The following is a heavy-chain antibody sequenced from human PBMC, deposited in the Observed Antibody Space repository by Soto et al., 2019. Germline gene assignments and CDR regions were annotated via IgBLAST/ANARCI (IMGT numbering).Heavy chain of an antibody. CDR3: ARVYGVRGVIITFYYYGMDV. CDR1: GGSISSSNW. Sequence: PSETLSLTCAVSGGSISSSNWWSWVRQPPGKGLEWIGEIYHSGSTNYNPSLKSRVTISVDKSKNQFSLKLSSVTAADTAVYYCARVYGVRGVIITFYYYGMDVWGQGTTVTVSS. D-gene: IGHD3-10*01. V-gene: IGHV4-4*02. J-gene: IGHJ6*02. CDR2: IYHSGST.